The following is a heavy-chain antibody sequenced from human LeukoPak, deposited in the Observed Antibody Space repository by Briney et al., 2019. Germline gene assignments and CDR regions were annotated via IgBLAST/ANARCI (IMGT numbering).Heavy chain of an antibody. V-gene: IGHV5-51*01. J-gene: IGHJ4*02. D-gene: IGHD2-2*01. CDR1: GYIFTSYL. CDR3: ARRQGCSSTSCPPDS. Sequence: GESLKISCKGSGYIFTSYLIGWVRQMPGKGPEWMGIIYPGDSDTRYSPSFQGQVTMSADKSINTAYLQWSSLKASDTAMYYCARRQGCSSTSCPPDSWGQGTLVTVSS. CDR2: IYPGDSDT.